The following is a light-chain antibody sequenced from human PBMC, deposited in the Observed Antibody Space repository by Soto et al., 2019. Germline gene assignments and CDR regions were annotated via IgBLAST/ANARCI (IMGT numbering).Light chain of an antibody. Sequence: DIQMTQSPSTLSASVGDRVTITCRASQSIDSSLAWYQQRPGKAPKLLIYKASTLQSGVPSRFSGSGSGTEFTLTISSLQPDDLATYYCQQYNTYSTFGQGPKVEIK. V-gene: IGKV1-5*03. CDR2: KAS. CDR1: QSIDSS. J-gene: IGKJ1*01. CDR3: QQYNTYST.